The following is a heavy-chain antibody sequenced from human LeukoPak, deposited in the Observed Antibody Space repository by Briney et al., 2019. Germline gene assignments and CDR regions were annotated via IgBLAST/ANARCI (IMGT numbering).Heavy chain of an antibody. CDR1: GYSFTSYW. CDR2: IYPGDSDT. V-gene: IGHV5-51*01. J-gene: IGHJ6*03. D-gene: IGHD3-16*01. Sequence: GESLKISCKGSGYSFTSYWIGWVRQMPGKGLEWMGIIYPGDSDTRYSPSFQGQVTISADKSISTAYLRWSSLKASDTAMYYCARQGLPSYYYYYMDVWGKGTTVTVSS. CDR3: ARQGLPSYYYYYMDV.